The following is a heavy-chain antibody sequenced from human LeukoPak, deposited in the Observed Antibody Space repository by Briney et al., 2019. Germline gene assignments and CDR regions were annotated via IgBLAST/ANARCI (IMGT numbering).Heavy chain of an antibody. Sequence: GGSLRLSCAASGFTFSSYGMKWVRQAPGKGLEWVSHIGSSGSPIYYADSVKGRFTVSRDNAKNSLYLQMNSLRAEDTAVYYCARDWRYYYNSGSYTALDYWGQGTLVTVSS. CDR2: IGSSGSPI. V-gene: IGHV3-48*03. D-gene: IGHD3-10*01. CDR1: GFTFSSYG. CDR3: ARDWRYYYNSGSYTALDY. J-gene: IGHJ4*02.